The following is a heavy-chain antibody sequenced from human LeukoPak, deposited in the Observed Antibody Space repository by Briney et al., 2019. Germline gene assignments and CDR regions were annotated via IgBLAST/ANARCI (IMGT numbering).Heavy chain of an antibody. CDR1: GYTFTGYY. V-gene: IGHV1-2*02. D-gene: IGHD3-10*01. CDR2: INPNSGGT. Sequence: ASVKVSCKASGYTFTGYYMHWVRQAPGQGLEWMGWINPNSGGTNYAQKFQGRVTMTRDTSISTAYMELSRLRSDDTAVYYCARDQGSGSYYNLYYYYYMDVWGKGTTVTISS. J-gene: IGHJ6*03. CDR3: ARDQGSGSYYNLYYYYYMDV.